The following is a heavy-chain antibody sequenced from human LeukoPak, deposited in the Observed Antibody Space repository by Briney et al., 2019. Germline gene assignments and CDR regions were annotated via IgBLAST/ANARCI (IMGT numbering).Heavy chain of an antibody. Sequence: GGSLRLSCAASGFSFITYSRNWVRQAPGKGLEWVSYISSGSTTIYYADSVKGRFTISRDNAKNSLYLQMSSLRAEDTAVYYCARGVATVGTTPFDYWGQGTLVTVSS. CDR1: GFSFITYS. J-gene: IGHJ4*02. V-gene: IGHV3-48*04. CDR2: ISSGSTTI. CDR3: ARGVATVGTTPFDY. D-gene: IGHD6-13*01.